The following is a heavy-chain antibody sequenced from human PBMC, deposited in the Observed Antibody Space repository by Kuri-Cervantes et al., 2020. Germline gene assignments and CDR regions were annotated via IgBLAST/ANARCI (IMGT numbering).Heavy chain of an antibody. CDR2: IYYSGNT. V-gene: IGHV4-59*01. Sequence: SETLSLTCTVSGASISPFYWTWIRQPPGKGLEWIGDIYYSGNTNLNPSLKSRVTMSVDTSKNQFSLKLSSVTAADTAVYYCARSEVTTPNWFDSWGQGTLVTVSS. D-gene: IGHD4-17*01. CDR1: GASISPFY. CDR3: ARSEVTTPNWFDS. J-gene: IGHJ5*01.